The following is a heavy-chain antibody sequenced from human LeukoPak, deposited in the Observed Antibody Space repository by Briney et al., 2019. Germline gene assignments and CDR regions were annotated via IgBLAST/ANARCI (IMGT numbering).Heavy chain of an antibody. V-gene: IGHV4-59*08. Sequence: SETLSLTCTVSGGSISSYYWTWIRQPPGKGLGLVGFGNIYYSGGTNYKPSLESRVTISIDTSKNQVSLKLSSVTAADTAVYYCARLWDSSSSLDYWGQGTLVTVSS. D-gene: IGHD6-6*01. CDR1: GGSISSYY. CDR3: ARLWDSSSSLDY. J-gene: IGHJ4*02. CDR2: IYYSGGT.